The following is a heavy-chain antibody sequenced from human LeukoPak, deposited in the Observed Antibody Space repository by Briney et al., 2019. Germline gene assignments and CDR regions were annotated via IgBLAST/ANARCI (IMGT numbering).Heavy chain of an antibody. V-gene: IGHV4-59*01. D-gene: IGHD2-8*01. Sequence: SETLSLTCTVSGGSISSYYWSWIRQPPGKGLEWIGYIYYSGSTNYNPSLKSRVTISVDTSKNQFSLKLSSVTAADTAVYYCARALYFSRAGHAFDIWGQGTMVTVSS. CDR2: IYYSGST. CDR3: ARALYFSRAGHAFDI. J-gene: IGHJ3*02. CDR1: GGSISSYY.